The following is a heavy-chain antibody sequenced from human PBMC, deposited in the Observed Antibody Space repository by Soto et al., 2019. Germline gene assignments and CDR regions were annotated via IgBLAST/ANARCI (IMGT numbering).Heavy chain of an antibody. V-gene: IGHV3-23*01. CDR2: ISGSGSST. J-gene: IGHJ3*02. Sequence: EVHLLESGGNLVQPGGSLRLSCAASGFTFSSYAMSWVRQAPGKVLEWVSAISGSGSSTFYADSVKSRFTISRDNSKNTVYLQMNSLRAEDTAVYYWAPPYLLYAFDIWGQGTMVTVSS. CDR3: APPYLLYAFDI. D-gene: IGHD2-15*01. CDR1: GFTFSSYA.